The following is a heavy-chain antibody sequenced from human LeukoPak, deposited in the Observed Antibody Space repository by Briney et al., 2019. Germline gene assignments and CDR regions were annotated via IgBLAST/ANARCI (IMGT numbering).Heavy chain of an antibody. CDR1: GGSISSSSYY. V-gene: IGHV4-39*01. CDR3: ARARIAVAGGPFGY. CDR2: IYYSGST. D-gene: IGHD6-19*01. Sequence: SETLSLTCTVSGGSISSSSYYWGWIRQPPGKGLEWIGSIYYSGSTYYNPSLKSRVTISVDTSKNQFSLKLSSVTAADTAVYYCARARIAVAGGPFGYWGQGTLVTVSS. J-gene: IGHJ4*02.